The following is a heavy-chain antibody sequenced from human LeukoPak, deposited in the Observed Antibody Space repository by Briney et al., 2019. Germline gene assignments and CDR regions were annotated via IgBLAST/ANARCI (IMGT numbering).Heavy chain of an antibody. J-gene: IGHJ6*03. CDR2: INDRGIAT. V-gene: IGHV3-23*01. Sequence: PGGSLRLSCAASGFTFSNYAMSWVRQAPGKGLERGSTINDRGIATYYADSVKGRFTISRDNSKNTLSLQVSSLRAEDTAIYYCAKGLKTAVGPYKGYHYYMDVWGKGTTVTVSS. CDR1: GFTFSNYA. CDR3: AKGLKTAVGPYKGYHYYMDV. D-gene: IGHD5-18*01.